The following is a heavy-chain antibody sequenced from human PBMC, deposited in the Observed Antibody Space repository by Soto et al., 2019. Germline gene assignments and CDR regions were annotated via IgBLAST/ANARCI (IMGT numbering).Heavy chain of an antibody. Sequence: EVQLLESGGGLVQPGGSLRLSCAVSGLTFSRVDLSWVRQPPGKGLEWVSASGGSDLSTHYVDSVKGRFTISRDSSKNTLYLKMNSLSAEDTAVYYVVQLSWNTWGQGTLVTVS. V-gene: IGHV3-23*01. J-gene: IGHJ5*02. CDR3: VQLSWNT. CDR2: SGGSDLST. D-gene: IGHD1-1*01. CDR1: GLTFSRVD.